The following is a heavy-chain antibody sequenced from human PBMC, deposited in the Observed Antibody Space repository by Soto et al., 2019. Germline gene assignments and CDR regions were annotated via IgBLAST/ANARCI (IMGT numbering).Heavy chain of an antibody. V-gene: IGHV3-23*01. CDR1: GFTFSSYA. D-gene: IGHD6-19*01. J-gene: IGHJ6*02. CDR3: AKIQGAVAGTLGGYRLYYYYGLDV. Sequence: EVQLLESGGGLVQPGGSLRLSCAASGFTFSSYAMSWVRQAPGKGLEWVSAISGSGGSTYYADSVKGRFTISRDNSKNTLYLQMNSLRAEDTAVYYCAKIQGAVAGTLGGYRLYYYYGLDVWGQGTTVTVSS. CDR2: ISGSGGST.